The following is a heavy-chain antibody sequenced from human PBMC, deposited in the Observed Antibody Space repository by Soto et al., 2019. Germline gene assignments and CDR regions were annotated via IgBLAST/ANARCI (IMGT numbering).Heavy chain of an antibody. V-gene: IGHV4-59*01. CDR3: ATSYGNAWYTY. D-gene: IGHD6-13*01. J-gene: IGHJ4*02. CDR1: GGSISGYS. CDR2: IHYSGST. Sequence: PSETLSLTCTVSGGSISGYSWSWIRQPPGKGLEWIGYIHYSGSTNYNPSLKSRVTISVDRSKNQFTLQLTSVTVADTAVYCCATSYGNAWYTYWGQGTQVTVSS.